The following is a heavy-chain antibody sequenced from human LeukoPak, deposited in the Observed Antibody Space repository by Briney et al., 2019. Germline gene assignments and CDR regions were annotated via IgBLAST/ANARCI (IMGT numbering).Heavy chain of an antibody. D-gene: IGHD6-13*01. CDR3: ARSRAAAGAFDI. CDR2: ISAYNGNT. V-gene: IGHV1-18*01. CDR1: GYTFTSYG. Sequence: ASVKVSCKASGYTFTSYGISWVRQAPGQGLEWMGWISAYNGNTNYAQKLQGRVTMTTDTSTSTAYMELRSLRSDDTAVYYCARSRAAAGAFDIWGQGSMVTVSS. J-gene: IGHJ3*02.